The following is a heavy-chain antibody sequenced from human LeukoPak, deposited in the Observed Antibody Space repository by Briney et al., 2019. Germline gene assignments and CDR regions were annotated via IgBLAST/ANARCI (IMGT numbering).Heavy chain of an antibody. D-gene: IGHD6-19*01. V-gene: IGHV3-9*01. CDR3: AKSVMGSNSWYYFYGMDV. Sequence: PGRSLRLSCAASGFTFDDYAMDWVRQAPGKGLEWVSGISWKSGSKGYADSVKGRFTISRDNAKNSLYVQMNSLRGEDTALYYCAKSVMGSNSWYYFYGMDVWGQGTTVTVSS. CDR2: ISWKSGSK. CDR1: GFTFDDYA. J-gene: IGHJ6*02.